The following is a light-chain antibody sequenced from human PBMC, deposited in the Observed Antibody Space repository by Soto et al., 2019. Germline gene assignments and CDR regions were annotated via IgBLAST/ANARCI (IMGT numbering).Light chain of an antibody. V-gene: IGKV3-20*01. J-gene: IGKJ2*01. CDR2: GAS. CDR1: QSVISSY. CDR3: QQYGSSPLYT. Sequence: EIVLTQSPGTLSLSPGERATLSFRASQSVISSYVAWYQQKPGQAPRLLIYGASSRATGIPDRFSGSGSGTAFTLTISRLEPDDFAVYYCQQYGSSPLYTFGQGTKLEIK.